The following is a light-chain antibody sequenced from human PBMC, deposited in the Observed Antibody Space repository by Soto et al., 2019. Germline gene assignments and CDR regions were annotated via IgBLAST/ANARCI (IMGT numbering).Light chain of an antibody. CDR3: QQYGSTPWT. CDR2: GAS. Sequence: EIVLTQSPGPLSLSPGERATLSCRASQSVSGRYLAWYQQKPGQAPRPLIYGASSRASGIPDRFSGSGSGTDVTLTISRLEPEDFAVYYCQQYGSTPWTFGQGTKVEIK. CDR1: QSVSGRY. V-gene: IGKV3-20*01. J-gene: IGKJ1*01.